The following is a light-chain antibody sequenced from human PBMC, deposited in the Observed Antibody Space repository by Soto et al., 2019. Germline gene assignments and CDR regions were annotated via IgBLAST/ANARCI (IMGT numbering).Light chain of an antibody. CDR1: SSNIGSNT. J-gene: IGLJ1*01. CDR2: SDN. Sequence: QSVLTQPPSASGTPGQRVTISCSGSSSNIGSNTVNWYQLVPGTAPKLLMHSDNRRPSGVPDRFSGSKSGTSASLAISGLQSEDEADYYCSSYAGSTYVFGTGTKVTVL. CDR3: SSYAGSTYV. V-gene: IGLV1-44*01.